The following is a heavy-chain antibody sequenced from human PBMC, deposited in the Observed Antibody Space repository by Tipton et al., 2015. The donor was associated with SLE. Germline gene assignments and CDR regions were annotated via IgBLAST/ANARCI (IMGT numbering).Heavy chain of an antibody. Sequence: GLVKPSETLSLTCTVSGGSISSGSYYWSWIRQPAGKGLEWIGYIYTSGSTNYNPSLKSRVTISVDTSKNQFSLKLSSVTAADTAVYYCASQYSGSFDAFDIWGQGTMVTVSS. CDR3: ASQYSGSFDAFDI. V-gene: IGHV4-61*10. D-gene: IGHD1-26*01. CDR2: IYTSGST. J-gene: IGHJ3*02. CDR1: GGSISSGSYY.